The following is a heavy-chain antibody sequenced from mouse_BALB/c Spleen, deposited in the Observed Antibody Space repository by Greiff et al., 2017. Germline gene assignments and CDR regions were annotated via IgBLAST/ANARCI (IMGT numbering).Heavy chain of an antibody. D-gene: IGHD1-1*01. Sequence: EVQLVESGGGLVQPGGSRKLSCAASGFTFSSFGMHWVRQAPEKGLEWVAYISSGSSTIYYADTVKGRFTISRDNHKNTLFLQMTSLRSEDTAMYYCARSHGSSLFDYWGQGTTLTVSS. CDR1: GFTFSSFG. J-gene: IGHJ2*01. V-gene: IGHV5-17*02. CDR2: ISSGSSTI. CDR3: ARSHGSSLFDY.